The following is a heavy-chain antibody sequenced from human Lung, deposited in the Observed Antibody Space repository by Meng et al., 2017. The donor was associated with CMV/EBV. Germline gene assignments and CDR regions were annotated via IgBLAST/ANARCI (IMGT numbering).Heavy chain of an antibody. CDR1: GYTFTSYD. V-gene: IGHV1-2*02. CDR2: INPNSGGT. Sequence: ASVKVSCKASGYTFTSYDMHWVRQAPGQGLEWMGWINPNSGGTTYAQKFQGRVTMTRDKSISTAYMELSRLRSEDTAVYYCASRYFSSPNYPTVMDVWGQGTTVTVSS. J-gene: IGHJ6*02. CDR3: ASRYFSSPNYPTVMDV. D-gene: IGHD2-2*01.